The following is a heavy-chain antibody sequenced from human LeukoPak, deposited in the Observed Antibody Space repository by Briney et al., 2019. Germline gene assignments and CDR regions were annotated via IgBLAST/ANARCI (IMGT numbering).Heavy chain of an antibody. J-gene: IGHJ3*01. Sequence: ASVKVSCKASGYTFIGYYMHWVRQAPGQGLEWMGWINPNNGGTNYAQNFQGRVTMTRDTSISTAYMELSRLTSDDTAVYYCARVSHYDSSGYFEDAFDLWGQGTMVTVSS. V-gene: IGHV1-2*02. D-gene: IGHD3-22*01. CDR2: INPNNGGT. CDR3: ARVSHYDSSGYFEDAFDL. CDR1: GYTFIGYY.